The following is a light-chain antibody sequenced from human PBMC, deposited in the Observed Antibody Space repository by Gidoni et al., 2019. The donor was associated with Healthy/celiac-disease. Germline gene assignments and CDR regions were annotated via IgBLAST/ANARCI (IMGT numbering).Light chain of an antibody. Sequence: SSELTQDPAVSVALGQTVRITCQGDSLRSYYASWYQQKPGQAPVLVIYGKNNRPSGIPDRFSGSSSGNTASSTITGAQAEDEADYYCNSRDSSGNHAVFGGGTQLTVL. V-gene: IGLV3-19*01. J-gene: IGLJ7*01. CDR2: GKN. CDR3: NSRDSSGNHAV. CDR1: SLRSYY.